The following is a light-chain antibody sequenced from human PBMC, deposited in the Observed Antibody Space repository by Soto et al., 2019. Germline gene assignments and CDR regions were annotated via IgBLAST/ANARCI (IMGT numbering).Light chain of an antibody. V-gene: IGKV1-6*01. J-gene: IGKJ1*01. CDR2: AAS. Sequence: AIQMTQSPSSLSASVGDRVTITCRASQGIRNDLGWYQQKPGKAPKLLVYAASSLQSGVPSRFSGSGSGTDFTLPISCLQPEDFATYYCLQDYNYPRTLGQGTKVDIK. CDR1: QGIRND. CDR3: LQDYNYPRT.